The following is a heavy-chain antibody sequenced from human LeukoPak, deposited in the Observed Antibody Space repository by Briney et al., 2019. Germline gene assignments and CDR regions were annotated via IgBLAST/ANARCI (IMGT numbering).Heavy chain of an antibody. CDR2: IYYSGST. J-gene: IGHJ4*02. D-gene: IGHD3-22*01. CDR3: ARQHSSAYYYFDY. Sequence: SETLSLTCTVSGGSIDSYYWSWIRQPPGKGLEWIVYIYYSGSTNYNPSLKSRVTISVDTSRNQFSLKLSSVTAADTAVHYCARQHSSAYYYFDYWGQGTLVTVSS. V-gene: IGHV4-59*08. CDR1: GGSIDSYY.